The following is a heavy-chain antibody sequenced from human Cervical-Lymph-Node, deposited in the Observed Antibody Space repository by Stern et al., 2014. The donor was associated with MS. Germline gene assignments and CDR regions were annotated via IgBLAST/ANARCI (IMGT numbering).Heavy chain of an antibody. J-gene: IGHJ4*02. CDR2: INGDGRTT. Sequence: VQLVESGGGLVQPGGSLRLSCTASAFTLSTYWMNWVRQAPGKGLVWVSNINGDGRTTNYADSVKGRFTISRDNAKNTLYLQMNSLRAEDTAVYYCMGVALAKWGQGTLVTDSS. V-gene: IGHV3-74*02. CDR3: MGVALAK. D-gene: IGHD3-16*01. CDR1: AFTLSTYW.